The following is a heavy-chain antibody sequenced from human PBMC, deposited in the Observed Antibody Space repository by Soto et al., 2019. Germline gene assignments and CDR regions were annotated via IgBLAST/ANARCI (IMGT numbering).Heavy chain of an antibody. CDR3: ARPKGTYSSGYYYFDF. CDR1: GGTFSTYA. D-gene: IGHD6-19*01. J-gene: IGHJ4*02. CDR2: IIPLFGTA. V-gene: IGHV1-69*01. Sequence: QVQLEQSGAEVQQPGSSVRVSCKTSGGTFSTYAINWVRQAPGQGLEWMGAIIPLFGTADYSQKFQGRVTITADDSTSTAYMELSSLRSDDTAVYFCARPKGTYSSGYYYFDFWGQGTRVTVSS.